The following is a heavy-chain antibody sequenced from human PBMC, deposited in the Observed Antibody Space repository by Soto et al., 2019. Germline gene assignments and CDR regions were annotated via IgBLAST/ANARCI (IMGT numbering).Heavy chain of an antibody. CDR1: GASIKTYY. D-gene: IGHD3-10*01. Sequence: QVRLQESGPGLVKPSETLSLTCTVSGASIKTYYWAWIRQPPGKGLEWIGYIHNSGTTDYTPSLQSRVTMSVDTSKSQFYLKLSSVTAADTAVYYCARDYGAGSYGIDYWGQGTLVTVSS. J-gene: IGHJ4*02. CDR2: IHNSGTT. CDR3: ARDYGAGSYGIDY. V-gene: IGHV4-59*01.